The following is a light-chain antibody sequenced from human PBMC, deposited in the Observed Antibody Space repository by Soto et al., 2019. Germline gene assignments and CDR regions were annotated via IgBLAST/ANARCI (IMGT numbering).Light chain of an antibody. CDR2: DAS. Sequence: DIQLTQSPAFLSATAGDRVVITCRASQSITTWLAWYQQKPGKAPKLLIYDASSLESGVPSRFSGSGSGTEFTLTISSLQPDDFATYYCQQYNDYWPFGQGTKV. J-gene: IGKJ1*01. CDR3: QQYNDYWP. V-gene: IGKV1-5*01. CDR1: QSITTW.